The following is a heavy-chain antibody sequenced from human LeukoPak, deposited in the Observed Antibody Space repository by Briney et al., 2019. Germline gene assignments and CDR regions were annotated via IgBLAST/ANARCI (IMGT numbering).Heavy chain of an antibody. CDR2: IKEDGSEK. Sequence: GGSLRLSCAASGFTFSNYWMSWVRQAPGKGLEWVANIKEDGSEKYYVNSVKGRFTISRDNARNSLYLQMNSLRAEDTAVYYCASGRQLGYWGQGTLVTVSS. J-gene: IGHJ4*02. CDR1: GFTFSNYW. CDR3: ASGRQLGY. V-gene: IGHV3-7*01. D-gene: IGHD6-13*01.